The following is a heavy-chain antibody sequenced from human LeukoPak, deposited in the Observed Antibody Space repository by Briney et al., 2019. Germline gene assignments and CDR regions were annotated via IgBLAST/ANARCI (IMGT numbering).Heavy chain of an antibody. Sequence: ASVKVSCKASGYSFNRYALNWVRQAPGQGLEWMGWINTNTGNPTYAQGFTGRFVFSLDTSVSTAYLQISSLKAEDTAVYYCARDYSGSYGLGNEYWGQGTLVTVSS. CDR2: INTNTGNP. D-gene: IGHD1-26*01. CDR1: GYSFNRYA. J-gene: IGHJ4*02. CDR3: ARDYSGSYGLGNEY. V-gene: IGHV7-4-1*02.